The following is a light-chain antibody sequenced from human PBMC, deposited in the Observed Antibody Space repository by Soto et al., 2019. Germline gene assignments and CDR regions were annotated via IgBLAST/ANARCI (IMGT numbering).Light chain of an antibody. Sequence: DVMLTQTPESLGVSPGERATINCKTNQSVFFTSMKQHYLSWYQQKPGQPPKLLIYWASTRASGVPDRFTGSGSETDFTLTISSLQADDVALYYCQQHFVSPDTFGPGTRLDIK. CDR1: QSVFFTSMKQHY. V-gene: IGKV4-1*01. J-gene: IGKJ2*01. CDR2: WAS. CDR3: QQHFVSPDT.